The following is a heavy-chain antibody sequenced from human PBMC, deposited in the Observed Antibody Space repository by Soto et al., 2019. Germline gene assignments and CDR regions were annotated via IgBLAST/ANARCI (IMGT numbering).Heavy chain of an antibody. D-gene: IGHD3-3*01. V-gene: IGHV3-33*01. Sequence: PGGSLRLSCAASGFTFSSCGMHWVRQAPGKGLEWVAVIWYDGSNKYYADSVKGRFTISRDNSKNTLYLQMNSLSAEDTAVYYCARRVFGVVRTHYFDYWGQGTLVTVSS. CDR3: ARRVFGVVRTHYFDY. CDR1: GFTFSSCG. J-gene: IGHJ4*02. CDR2: IWYDGSNK.